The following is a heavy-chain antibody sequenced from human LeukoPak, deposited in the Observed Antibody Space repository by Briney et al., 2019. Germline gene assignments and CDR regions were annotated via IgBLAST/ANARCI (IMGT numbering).Heavy chain of an antibody. D-gene: IGHD2-8*01. V-gene: IGHV1-46*02. Sequence: GASVKVSCKTSGYSFNSHHVHWVRQAPGQGLEWMGVKFSHDGTTSYTQNFQGRLTMTRDTSTSTVYMEVSSLRAEDTAVYYCARDLGYCTNGVCHTRFDYWGQGTLVTVSS. CDR3: ARDLGYCTNGVCHTRFDY. CDR2: KFSHDGTT. J-gene: IGHJ4*02. CDR1: GYSFNSHH.